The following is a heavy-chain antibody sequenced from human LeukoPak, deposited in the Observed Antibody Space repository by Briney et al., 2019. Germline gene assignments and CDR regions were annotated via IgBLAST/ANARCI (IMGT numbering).Heavy chain of an antibody. J-gene: IGHJ4*02. Sequence: PGGSLRLSCAASGFTFSDYYMSWIRQAPGKGLEWVSYISSSGSTIYYADSVKGRFTISRDNAKNSLYLQMNSLKPEDTAFYYCASLISGWSQGDYWGQGTLVTVSS. CDR1: GFTFSDYY. CDR3: ASLISGWSQGDY. D-gene: IGHD6-19*01. CDR2: ISSSGSTI. V-gene: IGHV3-11*01.